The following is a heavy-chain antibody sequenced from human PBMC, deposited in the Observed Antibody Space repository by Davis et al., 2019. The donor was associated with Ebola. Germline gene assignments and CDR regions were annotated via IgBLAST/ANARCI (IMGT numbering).Heavy chain of an antibody. CDR3: AASAGTVGKFDY. D-gene: IGHD1-14*01. J-gene: IGHJ4*02. V-gene: IGHV1-18*01. CDR2: ISAYNGNT. Sequence: ASSVKVSCKASGGTFSSYAISWVRQAPGQGLEWMGWISAYNGNTNYAQKLQGRVTMTTDTSTSTAYMELSSLRSDDTALYYCAASAGTVGKFDYWGQGTLVTVSS. CDR1: GGTFSSYA.